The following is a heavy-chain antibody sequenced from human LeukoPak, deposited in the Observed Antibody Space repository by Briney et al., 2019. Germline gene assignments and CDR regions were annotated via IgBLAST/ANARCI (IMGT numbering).Heavy chain of an antibody. Sequence: GGSLRLSCAASGYTFSNYWMHWVRQAPGKGLVWVSRINSDARSTSYADSVKGRFTISRDNAKNTLYLQMNSLKTEDTAVYYCTTEETTYYYDSSGYSAHFYWGQGTLVTVSS. CDR3: TTEETTYYYDSSGYSAHFY. V-gene: IGHV3-74*01. CDR2: INSDARST. CDR1: GYTFSNYW. J-gene: IGHJ4*02. D-gene: IGHD3-22*01.